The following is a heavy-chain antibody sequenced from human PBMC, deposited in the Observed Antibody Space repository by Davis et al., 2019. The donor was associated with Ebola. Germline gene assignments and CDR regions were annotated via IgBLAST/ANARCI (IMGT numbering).Heavy chain of an antibody. Sequence: GESLKISCAASGFTFSSYTMNWVRQAPGTGLEWVSTISDGSRDTHYADSVKGRFTISRDDSRSTVFLQMNALRAEDTALYYCTTRLVHHFDYWGRGTLVTVSS. CDR1: GFTFSSYT. V-gene: IGHV3-23*01. D-gene: IGHD3-9*01. CDR2: ISDGSRDT. CDR3: TTRLVHHFDY. J-gene: IGHJ4*02.